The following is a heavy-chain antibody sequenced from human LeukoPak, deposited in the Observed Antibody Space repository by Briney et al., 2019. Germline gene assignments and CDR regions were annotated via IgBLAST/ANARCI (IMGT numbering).Heavy chain of an antibody. CDR1: GFTFSGYW. J-gene: IGHJ4*02. CDR3: ASFQVSPEGY. Sequence: PGGSLRLSCAASGFTFSGYWMHWVRQAPGKGLVWVARINTDGSSTIYADSVQGRFTITRDNAKNTLYLQMNTLRTEDTAVYYCASFQVSPEGYWGQGTLVTVSS. CDR2: INTDGSST. V-gene: IGHV3-74*01. D-gene: IGHD5/OR15-5a*01.